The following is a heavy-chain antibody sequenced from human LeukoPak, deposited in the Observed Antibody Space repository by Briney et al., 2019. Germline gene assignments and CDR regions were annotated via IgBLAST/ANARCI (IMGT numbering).Heavy chain of an antibody. D-gene: IGHD1-26*01. Sequence: GGSLRLSCAASGFTFSSYGMHWVRQAPGKGLEWVAFIRYDGSNKYYADSVKGRFTISRDNSKNTLYLQMNSLRAEDTAVYYCAKESKFVVGATDAFDIWGQGTMVTVSS. CDR2: IRYDGSNK. V-gene: IGHV3-30*02. CDR1: GFTFSSYG. CDR3: AKESKFVVGATDAFDI. J-gene: IGHJ3*02.